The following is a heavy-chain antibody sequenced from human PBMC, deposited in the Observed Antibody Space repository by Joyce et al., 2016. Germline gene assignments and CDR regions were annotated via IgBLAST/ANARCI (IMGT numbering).Heavy chain of an antibody. D-gene: IGHD5-12*01. Sequence: EVQLVESGGGLVQPGGSLRLSCAASGFTFGGYWMTWVRQPPGKGLEWVANIKQDGLEKYYVDSVKGRFTISRDNAENSLFLQVNSLRIEDTAVYYCARATLAGCDRWGQGTLVTVSS. CDR2: IKQDGLEK. CDR3: ARATLAGCDR. CDR1: GFTFGGYW. V-gene: IGHV3-7*01. J-gene: IGHJ4*02.